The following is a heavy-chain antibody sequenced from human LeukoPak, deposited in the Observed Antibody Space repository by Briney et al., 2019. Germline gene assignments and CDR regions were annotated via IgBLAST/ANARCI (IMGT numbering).Heavy chain of an antibody. J-gene: IGHJ4*02. Sequence: PGGSLRLSCAASGFTFSFFGMPWVRQAPGKGLEWVALISHTGNNRYYADSVKGRFSISRDNSKNTMYLQMDSLRAEDTAVYYCAAGYSSGWRNLIDYWGQGTLVTVSS. V-gene: IGHV3-30*03. CDR1: GFTFSFFG. D-gene: IGHD6-19*01. CDR3: AAGYSSGWRNLIDY. CDR2: ISHTGNNR.